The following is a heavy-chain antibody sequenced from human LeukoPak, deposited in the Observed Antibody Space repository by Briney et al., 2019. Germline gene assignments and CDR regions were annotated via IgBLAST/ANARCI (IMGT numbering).Heavy chain of an antibody. CDR2: IIPIFGTA. Sequence: GASVKVSCKASGYTFTSYGISWVRQAPGQGLEWMGGIIPIFGTANYAQKFQGRVTITTDESTSTAYVELSSLRSEDTAVYYCARETYSSSWYRFDPWGQGTLVTVSS. CDR1: GYTFTSYG. V-gene: IGHV1-69*05. J-gene: IGHJ5*02. CDR3: ARETYSSSWYRFDP. D-gene: IGHD6-13*01.